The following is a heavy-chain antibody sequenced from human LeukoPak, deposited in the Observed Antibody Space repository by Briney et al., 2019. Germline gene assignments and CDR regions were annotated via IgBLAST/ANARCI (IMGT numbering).Heavy chain of an antibody. Sequence: AASVKVSCKASGYTFTSYGISWVRQAPGQGLEWMGWINPNSGGTNYAQKFQGRVTMTRDTSISTAYMELSSLRSDDTAVYYCARGYCSGDCFTLFDYWGQGTLVTVSS. CDR2: INPNSGGT. J-gene: IGHJ4*02. D-gene: IGHD2-21*02. CDR1: GYTFTSYG. V-gene: IGHV1-2*02. CDR3: ARGYCSGDCFTLFDY.